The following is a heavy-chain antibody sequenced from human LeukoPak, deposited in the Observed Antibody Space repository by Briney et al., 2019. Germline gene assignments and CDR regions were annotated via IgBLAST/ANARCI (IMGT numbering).Heavy chain of an antibody. D-gene: IGHD2-21*02. CDR1: GGSFSGYY. V-gene: IGHV4-34*01. CDR3: ARGMKKLVVVTAIELFDY. J-gene: IGHJ4*02. CDR2: INHGGST. Sequence: SETLSLTCAVYGGSFSGYYWSWIRQPPGKGLEWIGEINHGGSTNYNPSLKSRVTISVDTSKNQFSLKLSSVTAADTAVYYCARGMKKLVVVTAIELFDYWGQGTLVTVSS.